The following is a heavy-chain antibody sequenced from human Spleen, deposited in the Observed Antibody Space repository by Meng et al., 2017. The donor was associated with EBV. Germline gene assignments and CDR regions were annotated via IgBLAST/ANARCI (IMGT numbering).Heavy chain of an antibody. Sequence: EVQVVESGGALVQPGGSLRLACAASGFTFSRYWMHWVRQAPGKGLLWVSRTNENGRITDYADSVKGRFTISRDNTKNTLYLQMNSLRVEDTAVYFCSRDLAGADDDWGQGTLVTVSS. CDR1: GFTFSRYW. CDR3: SRDLAGADDD. CDR2: TNENGRIT. V-gene: IGHV3-74*01. J-gene: IGHJ4*02.